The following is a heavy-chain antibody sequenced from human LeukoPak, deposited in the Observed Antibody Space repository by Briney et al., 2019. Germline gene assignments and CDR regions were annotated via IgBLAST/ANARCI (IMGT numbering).Heavy chain of an antibody. Sequence: VASVKVSCKASGYTFTGYYMHWVRQAPGQGLEWMGWINPNSGDTNYAQKFQGRVTMTRDTSISTAYMELSRLGSDDTAVYYCARGVPPSYSSAWYVNYWGQGALVTVS. CDR3: ARGVPPSYSSAWYVNY. CDR1: GYTFTGYY. J-gene: IGHJ4*02. D-gene: IGHD6-19*01. CDR2: INPNSGDT. V-gene: IGHV1-2*02.